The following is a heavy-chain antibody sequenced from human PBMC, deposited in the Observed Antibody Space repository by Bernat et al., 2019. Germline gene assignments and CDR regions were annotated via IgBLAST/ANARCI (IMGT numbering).Heavy chain of an antibody. Sequence: QLQLQESGPGLVKPSETLSLTCTVSGGSISSSSYYWGWIRQPPGKGLEWIGSIYYSGSTYYNPSLKSRVTISVDTSKNHFSLKVRSVTAADTAVYYCARSPFNYFDYWGQGTLVTVSS. J-gene: IGHJ4*02. CDR2: IYYSGST. CDR1: GGSISSSSYY. CDR3: ARSPFNYFDY. V-gene: IGHV4-39*02. D-gene: IGHD2/OR15-2a*01.